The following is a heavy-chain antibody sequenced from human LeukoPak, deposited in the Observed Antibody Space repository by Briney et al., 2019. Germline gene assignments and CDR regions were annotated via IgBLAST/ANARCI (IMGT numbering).Heavy chain of an antibody. D-gene: IGHD3-10*01. CDR2: IWYGGSNK. J-gene: IGHJ4*02. CDR3: ARDRDMVQGVHY. V-gene: IGHV3-33*01. CDR1: GFTFSSYG. Sequence: GGTLRLSCAASGFTFSSYGMHWVRQAPGKGLEWVAVIWYGGSNKYYADSVKGRFTISGKNKKKTLYMQMNSMTAENTAVYYAARDRDMVQGVHYWGQGTLVTVSS.